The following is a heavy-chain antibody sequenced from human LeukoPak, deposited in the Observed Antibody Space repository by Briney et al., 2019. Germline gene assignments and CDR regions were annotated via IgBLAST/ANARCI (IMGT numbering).Heavy chain of an antibody. J-gene: IGHJ4*02. Sequence: ASVKVSCKVSGYTLTELSMHWVRQAPGKGLEWMGGFDPEDGETIYAQKFQGRVTMTEDTSTDTAYMELSSLRSEDTAVYYCATDLGYSGSYDYWGQGTLVTVSS. V-gene: IGHV1-24*01. CDR3: ATDLGYSGSYDY. D-gene: IGHD1-26*01. CDR1: GYTLTELS. CDR2: FDPEDGET.